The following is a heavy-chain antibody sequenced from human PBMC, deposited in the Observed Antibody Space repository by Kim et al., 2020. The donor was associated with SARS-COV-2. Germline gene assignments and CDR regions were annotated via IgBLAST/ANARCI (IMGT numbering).Heavy chain of an antibody. Sequence: GGSLRLSCAASGFTVSSNYMSWVRQAPGKGLEWVSVIYGGGNTYYADSVRGRFTISRDNSRNTVYLQMSSLRGEDTAVYYCARGHSGYDWDYFDYWGQGTLVTVSS. CDR2: IYGGGNT. CDR3: ARGHSGYDWDYFDY. J-gene: IGHJ4*02. D-gene: IGHD5-12*01. V-gene: IGHV3-53*01. CDR1: GFTVSSNY.